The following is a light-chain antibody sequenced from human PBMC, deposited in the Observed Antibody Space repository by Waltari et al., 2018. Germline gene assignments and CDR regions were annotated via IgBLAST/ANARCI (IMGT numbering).Light chain of an antibody. V-gene: IGLV2-11*01. Sequence: QAALTQPPSVSGSPGQSVTISCTGTSSDIGGYNYVSWYQQHPGKAPKLMIYDVSKRPSGVSDRFSGYKSGNTASLTISGLQAEDEADYYCSSYAGSNTGLFGGGTRLTVL. J-gene: IGLJ2*01. CDR3: SSYAGSNTGL. CDR1: SSDIGGYNY. CDR2: DVS.